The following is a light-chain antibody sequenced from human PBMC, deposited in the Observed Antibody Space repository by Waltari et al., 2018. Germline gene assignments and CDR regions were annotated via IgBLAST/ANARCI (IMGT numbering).Light chain of an antibody. J-gene: IGLJ2*01. CDR2: EVT. CDR1: SSAIGAYNF. CDR3: CSYAGPKFPVL. V-gene: IGLV2-23*02. Sequence: QPALSQPASVSGSPGQSITISCSGTSSAIGAYNFVSWYQQHPGKAPTIVIYEVTERPQGFSTPVSGSKSGNTASLTISGLQAEDEADYYCCSYAGPKFPVLFGGGTRLNVL.